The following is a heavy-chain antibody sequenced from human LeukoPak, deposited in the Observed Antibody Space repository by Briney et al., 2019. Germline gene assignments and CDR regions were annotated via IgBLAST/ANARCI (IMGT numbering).Heavy chain of an antibody. J-gene: IGHJ4*02. Sequence: QSGGSLRLSCAASGFTVSSNYMSWVRQAPGKGLEWVSVIYSGGSTYYADSVKGRFTISRDNSKNTLYLQMNSLRAEDTAVHYCARVGGYSYVHSDYWGQGTLVTVSS. CDR1: GFTVSSNY. V-gene: IGHV3-53*01. CDR3: ARVGGYSYVHSDY. D-gene: IGHD5-18*01. CDR2: IYSGGST.